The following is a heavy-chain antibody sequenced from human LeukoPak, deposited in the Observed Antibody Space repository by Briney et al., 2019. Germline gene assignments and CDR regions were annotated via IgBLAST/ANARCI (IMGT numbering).Heavy chain of an antibody. Sequence: GGSLRLSCVASGFTFSGHYMDWVRQAPGKGMEWVGRITNKNDKYNAHYAASVRGRFIISRDDSRNSMSLQMNSPKTEDAAVYYCARVALGNYGEYDSWGQGTLVIVSS. CDR3: ARVALGNYGEYDS. CDR1: GFTFSGHY. D-gene: IGHD4/OR15-4a*01. J-gene: IGHJ4*02. CDR2: ITNKNDKYNA. V-gene: IGHV3-72*01.